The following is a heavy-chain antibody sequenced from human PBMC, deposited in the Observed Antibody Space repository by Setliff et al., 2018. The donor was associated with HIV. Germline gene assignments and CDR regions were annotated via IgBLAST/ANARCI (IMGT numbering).Heavy chain of an antibody. Sequence: PSETLSLICTVSGGPISSASYYWTWIRHPAGKGLEWIGHIYTRGTTNYNPSLKSRVTISLDTSKNLFSLKLSSVTAADTAVYYCARVRVEAAMVYYFDYWGQGTLVTVSS. CDR1: GGPISSASYY. CDR2: IYTRGTT. D-gene: IGHD5-18*01. V-gene: IGHV4-61*09. J-gene: IGHJ4*02. CDR3: ARVRVEAAMVYYFDY.